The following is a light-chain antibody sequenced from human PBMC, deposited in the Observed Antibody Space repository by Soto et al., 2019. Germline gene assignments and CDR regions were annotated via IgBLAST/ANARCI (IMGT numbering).Light chain of an antibody. J-gene: IGKJ5*01. Sequence: EIVLTQSPGTLSLSPGERATLSSRAVQRVGSSYLAGYQQKPGQAPRLLIYGASSRATGIPDRFSGSGSGTDFTLTISRLEPEDFAVYYCQQYGSSPPITFGQGTRLEIK. CDR1: QRVGSSY. V-gene: IGKV3-20*01. CDR3: QQYGSSPPIT. CDR2: GAS.